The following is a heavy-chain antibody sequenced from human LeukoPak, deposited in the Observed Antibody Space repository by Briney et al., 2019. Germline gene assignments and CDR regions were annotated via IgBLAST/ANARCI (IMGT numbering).Heavy chain of an antibody. Sequence: SETLSLTCAVYGGSFSGYYWGWIRQPPGKGLEWIGSIYYSGSTYYSPSLKSRVTISVDTSKNQFSLKLSSVTAADTAVYYCARLPGDDDAFDIWGQGTMVTVSS. CDR2: IYYSGST. D-gene: IGHD2-21*01. V-gene: IGHV4-39*01. CDR3: ARLPGDDDAFDI. CDR1: GGSFSGYY. J-gene: IGHJ3*02.